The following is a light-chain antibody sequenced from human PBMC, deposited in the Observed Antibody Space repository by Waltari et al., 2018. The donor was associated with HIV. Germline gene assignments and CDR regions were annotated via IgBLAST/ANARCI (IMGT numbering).Light chain of an antibody. J-gene: IGKJ2*01. Sequence: ENVLTQSPGTLYLSPGERATLTCRASRSVSSNYLTWYQQRPGQAPRLLIYAASTRATAIPDRLSGSGSGTDFTLTISRLEPEDFAVYYCQQYGTSPYTFGQGTKVEI. CDR1: RSVSSNY. V-gene: IGKV3-20*01. CDR2: AAS. CDR3: QQYGTSPYT.